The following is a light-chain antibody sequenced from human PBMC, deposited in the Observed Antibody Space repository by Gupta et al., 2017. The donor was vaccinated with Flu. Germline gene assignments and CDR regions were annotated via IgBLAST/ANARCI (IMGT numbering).Light chain of an antibody. CDR1: RNLFDSYNNKKY. J-gene: IGKJ2*01. CDR2: WAS. Sequence: DIVMTQSPDSLAVSLGERATINGRSSRNLFDSYNNKKYIGWYQQKPGQPPKLLVYWASSRECGVPDRFIGRRSGTDFTLPISSLQAEDVAVYYCQQVSSSPYTFGQGTKLDIK. CDR3: QQVSSSPYT. V-gene: IGKV4-1*01.